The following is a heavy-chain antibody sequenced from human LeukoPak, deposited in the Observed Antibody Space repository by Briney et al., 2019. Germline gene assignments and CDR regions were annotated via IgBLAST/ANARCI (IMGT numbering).Heavy chain of an antibody. J-gene: IGHJ6*03. CDR2: IKSDGTGA. V-gene: IGHV3-74*01. D-gene: IGHD5-24*01. Sequence: GGSLRLSCAASGFSFSNYWMVWVREVPEKGLEWVSRIKSDGTGATYADSVNGRFTISRDNAEKTLFLQMNSLRAEDTAIYYCARDRDGPNCYIDVWGKGTTVTVSS. CDR3: ARDRDGPNCYIDV. CDR1: GFSFSNYW.